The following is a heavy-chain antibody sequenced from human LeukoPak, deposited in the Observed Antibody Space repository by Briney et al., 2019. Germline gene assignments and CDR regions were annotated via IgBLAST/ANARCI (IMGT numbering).Heavy chain of an antibody. Sequence: ASVKVSCKASGYTFAIYYIHWVRQAPGQGLEWMGMINPSGGSTCYAPKFQGRVTMTRDTSTSTVYMELSSLRSEDTAVYYCARDRPSSYSSSSHVTYYYGMDVWGQGTTVTVSS. CDR3: ARDRPSSYSSSSHVTYYYGMDV. V-gene: IGHV1-46*01. CDR1: GYTFAIYY. D-gene: IGHD6-6*01. J-gene: IGHJ6*02. CDR2: INPSGGST.